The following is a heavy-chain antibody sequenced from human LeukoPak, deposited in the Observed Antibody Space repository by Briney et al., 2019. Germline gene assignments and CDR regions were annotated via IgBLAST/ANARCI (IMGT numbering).Heavy chain of an antibody. V-gene: IGHV3-23*01. D-gene: IGHD6-13*01. CDR1: GFTFHTYA. J-gene: IGHJ4*02. Sequence: GGSLRLSCAASGFTFHTYALGWVRQAPGKGLEWVSVISGSGNSKYYADSVKDRFTISRDNSKNTLYLQMNSLRAEDTAVYYCARDEQQLAHFDYWGQGTLVTVSS. CDR3: ARDEQQLAHFDY. CDR2: ISGSGNSK.